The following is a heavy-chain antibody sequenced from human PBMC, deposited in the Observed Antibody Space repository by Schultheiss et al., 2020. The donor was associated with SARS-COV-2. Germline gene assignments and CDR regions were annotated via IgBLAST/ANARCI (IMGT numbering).Heavy chain of an antibody. CDR2: IKSDGGGI. Sequence: GGSLRLSCAASGFTFSTYWMYWVRQAPGKGLVWVSRIKSDGGGISYADSVKGRFTISRDNAKNTLYLQMNSLRAEDTAVYYCAGAVGSSASLNDYWGQGTLVTVSS. CDR3: AGAVGSSASLNDY. V-gene: IGHV3-74*01. CDR1: GFTFSTYW. D-gene: IGHD6-6*01. J-gene: IGHJ4*02.